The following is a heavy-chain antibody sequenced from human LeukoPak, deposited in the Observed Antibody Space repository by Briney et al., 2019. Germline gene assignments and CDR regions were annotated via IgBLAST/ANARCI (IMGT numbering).Heavy chain of an antibody. CDR1: GFTFSSYS. J-gene: IGHJ5*02. Sequence: KSGGSLRLSCAASGFTFSSYSMNWVRQAPGKGLEWIGSIYYSGSTHYNPSLKSRVTISVDTSKNQFSLKLNSVTAADTAVYYCARTTEDCSSTSCYQYWFDPWGQGTLVTVSS. V-gene: IGHV4-59*01. CDR3: ARTTEDCSSTSCYQYWFDP. D-gene: IGHD2-2*01. CDR2: IYYSGST.